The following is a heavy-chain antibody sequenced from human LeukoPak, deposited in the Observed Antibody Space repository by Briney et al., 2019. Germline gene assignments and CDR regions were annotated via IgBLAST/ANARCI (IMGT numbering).Heavy chain of an antibody. D-gene: IGHD3-22*01. J-gene: IGHJ6*03. V-gene: IGHV4-34*01. CDR1: GGSFSGYY. CDR2: INHSGST. Sequence: SETLSLTCAVYGGSFSGYYWSWIRQPPGKGLEWIGEINHSGSTNYNPSLKSRVTISVDTSKNQFSLKLSSVTAADTAVYYCARVVAPFYYDSSGYYRIYYYYYMDVWGKGTTVTVSS. CDR3: ARVVAPFYYDSSGYYRIYYYYYMDV.